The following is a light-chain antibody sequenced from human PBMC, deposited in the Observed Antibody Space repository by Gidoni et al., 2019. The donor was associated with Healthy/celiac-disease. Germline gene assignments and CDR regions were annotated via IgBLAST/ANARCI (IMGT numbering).Light chain of an antibody. Sequence: DIVMTQSPDSLAVSLGERATINCKSSQSVLYSSNNKNYLAWYQQKPGQPPKLLVYWASTRESGVPERFSGGGSGTDFTLTISSLQAEDVAVYYCQQYYSTRTFXQXTKVEIK. J-gene: IGKJ1*01. CDR1: QSVLYSSNNKNY. CDR3: QQYYSTRT. CDR2: WAS. V-gene: IGKV4-1*01.